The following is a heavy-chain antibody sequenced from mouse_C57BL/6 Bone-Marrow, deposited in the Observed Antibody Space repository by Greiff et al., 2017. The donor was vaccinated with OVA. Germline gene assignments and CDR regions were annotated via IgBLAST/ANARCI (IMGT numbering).Heavy chain of an antibody. CDR3: VRGCGYHERPWFAY. J-gene: IGHJ3*01. V-gene: IGHV10-3*01. CDR2: IRSKSSNYAT. D-gene: IGHD2-2*01. Sequence: EVKLVESGGGLVQPKGSLKLSCAASGFTFNTYAMHWVRQAPGKGLEWVARIRSKSSNYATYYADSVKDRFTISRDDSQSMLYLQMNNLKTEDTAVYYCVRGCGYHERPWFAYWGQGTVVTVSA. CDR1: GFTFNTYA.